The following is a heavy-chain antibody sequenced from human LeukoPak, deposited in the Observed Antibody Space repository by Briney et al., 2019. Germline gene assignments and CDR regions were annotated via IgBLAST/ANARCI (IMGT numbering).Heavy chain of an antibody. CDR3: ARGAPYYYDSSGYYPLGYGMDV. D-gene: IGHD3-22*01. CDR2: IYYSGST. J-gene: IGHJ6*02. Sequence: SETLSLTCTVSGGSISSGGYYWSWIRQHPGKGLEWIGYIYYSGSTYYNPSLKSRVTISVDTSKNQFSLKLSSVTAADTAVYYCARGAPYYYDSSGYYPLGYGMDVWGQGTTVTVSS. CDR1: GGSISSGGYY. V-gene: IGHV4-31*03.